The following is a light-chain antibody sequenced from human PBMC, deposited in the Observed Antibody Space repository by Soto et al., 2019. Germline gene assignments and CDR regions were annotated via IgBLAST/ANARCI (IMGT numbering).Light chain of an antibody. CDR3: QQESSVPV. CDR2: AAS. Sequence: DIQMTQSPTSLSASVGDRVTITCRASQDIRNFVAWYQQKPGKAPKLLIYAASTLQSGVPSRFSGSGSGTDFTLTVNSLLPEDVKTYFCQQESSVPVFGPGTKVEIK. V-gene: IGKV1-27*01. CDR1: QDIRNF. J-gene: IGKJ3*01.